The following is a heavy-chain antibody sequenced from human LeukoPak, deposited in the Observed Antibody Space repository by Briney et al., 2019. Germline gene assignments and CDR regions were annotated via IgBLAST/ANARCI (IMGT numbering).Heavy chain of an antibody. D-gene: IGHD6-13*01. V-gene: IGHV3-23*01. Sequence: PGGSLRLSCAASGFTFSSYAMSWVRQAPGKGLEWVSVISGSGDSTYYADSVKGRFTISRDNSKNTLYLQMNSLRAEDTAIYYCAKSINSDIWYRGKDYWGQGTLVTVSS. J-gene: IGHJ4*02. CDR2: ISGSGDST. CDR1: GFTFSSYA. CDR3: AKSINSDIWYRGKDY.